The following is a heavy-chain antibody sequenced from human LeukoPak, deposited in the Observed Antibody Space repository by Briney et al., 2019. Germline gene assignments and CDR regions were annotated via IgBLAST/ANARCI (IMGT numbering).Heavy chain of an antibody. Sequence: GGSLRLSCAASGVTVSSNYMSWVRQAPGKGLEWVSVIYSGGSTYYADSVKGRFTISRDNSKNTLYLQMNSLRAEDTAVYYCARFQLALSFASWAQGTLVTASS. CDR2: IYSGGST. J-gene: IGHJ4*02. CDR3: ARFQLALSFAS. V-gene: IGHV3-66*01. D-gene: IGHD6-13*01. CDR1: GVTVSSNY.